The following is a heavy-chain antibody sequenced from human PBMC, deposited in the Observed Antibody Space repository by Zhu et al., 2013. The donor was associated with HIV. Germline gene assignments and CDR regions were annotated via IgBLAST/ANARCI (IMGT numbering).Heavy chain of an antibody. Sequence: QVQLVQSGAEVKKPGASVKVSCKASGYTFTSYAMHWVRQAPGQRLEWMGWINAGNGNTKYSQKFQGRVTITRDTSASTAYMELSSLRSEDTAVYYCARVSTGQKYCSGGSCYSGAFDIWGQGTMVTVSS. CDR3: ARVSTGQKYCSGGSCYSGAFDI. CDR1: GYTFTSYA. CDR2: INAGNGNT. D-gene: IGHD2-15*01. V-gene: IGHV1-3*01. J-gene: IGHJ3*02.